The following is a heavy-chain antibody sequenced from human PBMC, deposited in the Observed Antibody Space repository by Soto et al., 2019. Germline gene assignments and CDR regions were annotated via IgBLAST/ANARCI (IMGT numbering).Heavy chain of an antibody. V-gene: IGHV3-33*01. D-gene: IGHD2-2*01. Sequence: QVQLVESGGGVVQPGRSLRLSCAASGFTFSSYGRHWVRQAPGKGLEWVAVIWYDGSNKYYADSVKGRFTISRDNSKNTLYLQMNSLRAEDTAVYYCARGDCSSTSCYEFRYWGQGTLVTVSS. CDR3: ARGDCSSTSCYEFRY. CDR1: GFTFSSYG. J-gene: IGHJ4*02. CDR2: IWYDGSNK.